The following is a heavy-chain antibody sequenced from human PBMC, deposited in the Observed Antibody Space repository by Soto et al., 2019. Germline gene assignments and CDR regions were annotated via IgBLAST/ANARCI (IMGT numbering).Heavy chain of an antibody. V-gene: IGHV4-34*01. Sequence: PSETLSLTCVVSGGSLSDYFLSWIRQPPGMALEWIGEINHLGSINYNPSVKSRVTMSVDTSKNQFSLTLNSVTAADTATYYCARGGISHWAYFYYMDVWDRGTTVTVSS. CDR3: ARGGISHWAYFYYMDV. CDR2: INHLGSI. J-gene: IGHJ6*03. CDR1: GGSLSDYF. D-gene: IGHD2-21*01.